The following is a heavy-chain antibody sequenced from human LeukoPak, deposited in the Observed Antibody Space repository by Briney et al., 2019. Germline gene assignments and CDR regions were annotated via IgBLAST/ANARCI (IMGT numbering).Heavy chain of an antibody. CDR3: EHRSSDYRAFDI. V-gene: IGHV2-5*01. CDR1: GFALSTSGMY. Sequence: SGPTLVNPTQTLTLTCTFSGFALSTSGMYGCWIRQPPGKALEWLALIYWNDDKRYSPSLKSTLTITKATYKNQVVLTMHNMDPVDTDTYYCEHRSSDYRAFDIWGQGTMVTVSS. J-gene: IGHJ3*02. CDR2: IYWNDDK. D-gene: IGHD4-17*01.